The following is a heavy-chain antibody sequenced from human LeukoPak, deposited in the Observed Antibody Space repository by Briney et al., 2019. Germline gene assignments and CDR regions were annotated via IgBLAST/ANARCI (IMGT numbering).Heavy chain of an antibody. CDR2: IYSSGNT. CDR3: ARAPPYCGGDCYSHDS. CDR1: GFTFSNYA. D-gene: IGHD2-21*02. J-gene: IGHJ4*02. Sequence: QPGGSLRLSCAASGFTFSNYAMHWVRQAPGKGLEWVSVIYSSGNTYYADSVKGRFTISRDNSKNTLYLQMNSLRAEDTAVYYCARAPPYCGGDCYSHDSWGQGTLVTVSS. V-gene: IGHV3-53*01.